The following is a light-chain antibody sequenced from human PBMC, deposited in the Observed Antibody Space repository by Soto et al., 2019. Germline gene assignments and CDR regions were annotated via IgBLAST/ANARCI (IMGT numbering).Light chain of an antibody. V-gene: IGLV2-11*01. CDR2: DVS. J-gene: IGLJ1*01. CDR3: CSYAGSPRYV. Sequence: QSALTQPRSVSGSPGQSVTISCTGTSSDVGGYNYVSWYQQHPGKAPKVMIYDVSERPSGVPDRFSGSKSGNTASLTISGRQAEDGADYYCCSYAGSPRYVFGAGTKVTVL. CDR1: SSDVGGYNY.